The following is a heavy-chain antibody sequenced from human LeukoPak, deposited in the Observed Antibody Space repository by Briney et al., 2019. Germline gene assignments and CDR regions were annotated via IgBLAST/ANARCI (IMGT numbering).Heavy chain of an antibody. V-gene: IGHV1-18*01. D-gene: IGHD6-6*01. Sequence: ASVKVSCKASGGTFSSYAISWVRQAPGQGLEWMGWISVYNGKTKYAQKFQGRVTMTTDTSTTTAYMELGSLGSDDTAVYYCARTFSAARGSFYFDYWGQGTLVTVSS. CDR1: GGTFSSYA. CDR2: ISVYNGKT. CDR3: ARTFSAARGSFYFDY. J-gene: IGHJ4*02.